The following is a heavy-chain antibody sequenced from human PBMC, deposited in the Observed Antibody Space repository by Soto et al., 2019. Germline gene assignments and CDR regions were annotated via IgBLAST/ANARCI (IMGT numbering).Heavy chain of an antibody. J-gene: IGHJ6*02. V-gene: IGHV3-33*01. CDR1: GFTFSSYG. CDR2: IWYDGSNK. Sequence: QVQLVESGGGVVQPGRSLRLSCAASGFTFSSYGMHWVRQAPGKGLEWVAVIWYDGSNKYYADSVKGRFTISRDNSKNTLYLQMNSLRAEDTAVYYCARGACSSTSCSYGENYYYGMDVWGQGTTVTVSS. CDR3: ARGACSSTSCSYGENYYYGMDV. D-gene: IGHD2-2*01.